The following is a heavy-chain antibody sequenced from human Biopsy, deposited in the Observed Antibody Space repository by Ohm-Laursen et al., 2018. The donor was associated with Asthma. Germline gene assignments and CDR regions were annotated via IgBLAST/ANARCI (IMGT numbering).Heavy chain of an antibody. J-gene: IGHJ4*02. CDR2: TYSGGST. V-gene: IGHV3-53*01. CDR1: GFTVTTNS. D-gene: IGHD3-10*01. CDR3: AKDERLYYGSDSKYMQPVPLGD. Sequence: SLRLSCAASGFTVTTNSISWVRQAPGKGLEWVSVTYSGGSTYYADSVRGRFTISRDNSKNTLYLQMNSLRGEDTAVYYCAKDERLYYGSDSKYMQPVPLGDWGQGTLVIVSA.